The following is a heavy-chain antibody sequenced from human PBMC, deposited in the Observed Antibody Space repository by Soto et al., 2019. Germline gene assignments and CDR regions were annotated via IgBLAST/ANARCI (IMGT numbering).Heavy chain of an antibody. CDR2: IWYDGSNK. CDR3: ARDLGSYSSSSFGFHGYYYYYGMDV. D-gene: IGHD6-6*01. CDR1: GFTFSSYG. V-gene: IGHV3-33*01. Sequence: QVQLVESGGGVVQPGRSLRLSCAASGFTFSSYGMHWVRQAPGKGLEWVAVIWYDGSNKYYADSVKGRFTISRDNSKKTLYLQMNSLRAEDTAVYYCARDLGSYSSSSFGFHGYYYYYGMDVWGQGTTVTVSS. J-gene: IGHJ6*02.